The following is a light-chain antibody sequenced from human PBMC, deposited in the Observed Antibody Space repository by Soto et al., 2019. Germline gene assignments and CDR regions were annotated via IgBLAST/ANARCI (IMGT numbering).Light chain of an antibody. CDR2: GAS. Sequence: EVELPQSPVTLSFSGGARATLSSRTSQTITTHLAWSQQKPGQAPRLLIYGASTRATAVPARFSGSGSGTDFTLTISRVQSEDAAVYYCQQFDSWPPITFGQGTKLEIK. CDR3: QQFDSWPPIT. V-gene: IGKV3-15*01. CDR1: QTITTH. J-gene: IGKJ2*01.